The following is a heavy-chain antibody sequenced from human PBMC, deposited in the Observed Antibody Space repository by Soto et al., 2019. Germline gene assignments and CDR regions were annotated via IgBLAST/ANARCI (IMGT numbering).Heavy chain of an antibody. CDR1: GVTFSSHG. V-gene: IGHV3-30*18. CDR3: VKDDQVLAY. J-gene: IGHJ4*02. CDR2: ISSDGSKE. D-gene: IGHD3-3*02. Sequence: QVQLVESGGGVVQPGRSLRLSCAASGVTFSSHGMHWARQAPGKGLEWVALISSDGSKEYYADSVKGRFTISRDNSKNSLYLQMNSLSAENTAMYYYVKDDQVLAYWGQGTLVTVSS.